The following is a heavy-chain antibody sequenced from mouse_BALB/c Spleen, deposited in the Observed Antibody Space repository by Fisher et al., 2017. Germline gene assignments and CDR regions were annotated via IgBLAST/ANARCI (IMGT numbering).Heavy chain of an antibody. J-gene: IGHJ1*01. CDR3: ATSRYGNYSHWYFDV. V-gene: IGHV14-1*02. Sequence: KFKGKASITADTSSNTAYLQLSSLTSEDSAVYYCATSRYGNYSHWYFDVWGAGTTVTVSS. D-gene: IGHD2-1*01.